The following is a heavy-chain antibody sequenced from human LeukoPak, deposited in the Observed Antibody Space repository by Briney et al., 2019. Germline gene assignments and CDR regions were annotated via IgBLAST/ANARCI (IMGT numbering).Heavy chain of an antibody. CDR2: INPSGGST. V-gene: IGHV1-46*01. CDR3: ARDRGSTPGGYSYGYTHYYYYMDV. D-gene: IGHD5-18*01. J-gene: IGHJ6*03. Sequence: ASVKVSCKASGYTFTSYYMHWVRQAPGQGLEWMGIINPSGGSTSYAQKFQGRVTITADKSTSTAYMELSSLRSEDTAVYYCARDRGSTPGGYSYGYTHYYYYMDVWGKGTTVTVSS. CDR1: GYTFTSYY.